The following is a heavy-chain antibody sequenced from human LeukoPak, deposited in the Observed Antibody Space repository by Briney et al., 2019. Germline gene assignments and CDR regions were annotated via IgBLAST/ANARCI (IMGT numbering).Heavy chain of an antibody. CDR2: INHSGST. CDR3: ARGLYGSGGYFDY. J-gene: IGHJ4*02. Sequence: SETLSLTCAVYGGSFSGYYWSWIRQPPGKGLEWIGEINHSGSTNYNPSLKSRVTISVDTSKNQFSLKLSSVTAADTAVYYYARGLYGSGGYFDYWGQGTLVTASS. CDR1: GGSFSGYY. V-gene: IGHV4-34*01. D-gene: IGHD3-10*01.